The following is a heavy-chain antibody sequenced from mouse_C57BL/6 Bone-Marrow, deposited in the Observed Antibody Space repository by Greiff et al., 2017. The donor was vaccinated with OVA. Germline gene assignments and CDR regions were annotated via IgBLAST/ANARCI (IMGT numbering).Heavy chain of an antibody. J-gene: IGHJ1*03. V-gene: IGHV1-72*01. CDR3: ARNPFGYRYYGSSYGYFDV. D-gene: IGHD1-1*01. Sequence: QVQLKQPGAELVKPGASVKLSCKASGYTFTSYWMHWVKQRPGRGLEWIGRIDPNSGGTKYNEKFKSKATLTVDKPSSTAYMQLSSLTSEDSAVYYCARNPFGYRYYGSSYGYFDVWGTGTTVTVSS. CDR1: GYTFTSYW. CDR2: IDPNSGGT.